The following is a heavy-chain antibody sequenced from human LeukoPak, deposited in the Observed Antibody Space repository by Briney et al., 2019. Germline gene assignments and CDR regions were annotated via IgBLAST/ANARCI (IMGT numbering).Heavy chain of an antibody. J-gene: IGHJ4*02. CDR1: GFTFGDYA. Sequence: GRSLRLSCTASGFTFGDYAMSWFRQAPGKGLEWVGFIRSKAYGGTTEYAASVKGRFTISRDDSKSIAYLQMNSLKTEDTAVYYCTRDAYGDSVLYYFDYWGQGTLVTVSS. D-gene: IGHD4-17*01. CDR2: IRSKAYGGTT. CDR3: TRDAYGDSVLYYFDY. V-gene: IGHV3-49*03.